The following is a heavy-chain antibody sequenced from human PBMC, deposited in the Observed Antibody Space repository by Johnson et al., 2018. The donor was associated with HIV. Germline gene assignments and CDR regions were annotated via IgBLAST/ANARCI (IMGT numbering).Heavy chain of an antibody. CDR1: GFTFTRWS. V-gene: IGHV3-7*01. CDR2: IKEDGSEK. Sequence: VQLVESGGGLVQPGGSLRLSCAASGFTFTRWSMSWVRQAPGKGLEWVAKIKEDGSEKDYVDSVKGRFTISRDNAKNSLFLQMNSLRAEDTAVYYCVRDSVVANISRDWGQGTKVTVSS. J-gene: IGHJ3*01. D-gene: IGHD2-15*01. CDR3: VRDSVVANISRD.